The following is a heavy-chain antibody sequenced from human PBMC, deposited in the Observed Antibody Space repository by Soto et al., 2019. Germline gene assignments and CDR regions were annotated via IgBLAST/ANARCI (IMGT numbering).Heavy chain of an antibody. CDR3: ARDIFQEIDSGYVQNYFDY. V-gene: IGHV4-4*07. D-gene: IGHD5-12*01. J-gene: IGHJ4*02. CDR1: GGSISSYY. Sequence: SETLSLTCTVSGGSISSYYWSWIRQPAGKRLEWIGRIYTSGSTNYNPSLKSRVTMSVDTSKNQFSLQLSSVTAADTAVYYCARDIFQEIDSGYVQNYFDYWGQGTLVTVSS. CDR2: IYTSGST.